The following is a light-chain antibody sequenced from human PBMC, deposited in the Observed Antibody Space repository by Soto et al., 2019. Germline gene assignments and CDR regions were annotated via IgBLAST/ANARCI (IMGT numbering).Light chain of an antibody. J-gene: IGLJ1*01. CDR1: SSNIGSNT. CDR3: AAWDDSLNAL. V-gene: IGLV1-44*01. CDR2: SNN. Sequence: QSVLTQPPSASGTPGQRVTISCSGSSSNIGSNTVNWYQQLPGTAPKHLIFSNNQRPSGVPDRFSGSKSGTSASLAISGLQPEDEADYYCAAWDDSLNALFGTGTKLTVL.